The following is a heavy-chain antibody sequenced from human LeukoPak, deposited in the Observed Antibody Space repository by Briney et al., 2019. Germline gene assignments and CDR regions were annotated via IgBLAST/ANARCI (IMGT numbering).Heavy chain of an antibody. D-gene: IGHD3-16*01. CDR1: GFTFRSYW. CDR3: AKQRLGGGGYYFDY. Sequence: GGSLRLSCAASGFTFRSYWMTWVRQAPGKGLEWVANINQDGSMENYVDSVKGRFTISRDNSKNTLYLQMNSLRAEDTAVYYCAKQRLGGGGYYFDYWGQGTLVTVSS. V-gene: IGHV3-7*03. CDR2: INQDGSME. J-gene: IGHJ4*02.